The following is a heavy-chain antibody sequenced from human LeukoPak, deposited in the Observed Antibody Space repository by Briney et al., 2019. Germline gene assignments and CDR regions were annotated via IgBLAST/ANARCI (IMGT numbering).Heavy chain of an antibody. J-gene: IGHJ4*02. V-gene: IGHV3-7*05. Sequence: PGGSLRLSCAASGFTFSSSWMKWVRQAPGKGLESVAVIKEDGSEKHYVDYVKGRFAISRDNAKNSLYLQMNNVRAEDTAVYFCAANTHSGYWGQGALVTVSS. CDR2: IKEDGSEK. CDR1: GFTFSSSW. CDR3: AANTHSGY. D-gene: IGHD1-26*01.